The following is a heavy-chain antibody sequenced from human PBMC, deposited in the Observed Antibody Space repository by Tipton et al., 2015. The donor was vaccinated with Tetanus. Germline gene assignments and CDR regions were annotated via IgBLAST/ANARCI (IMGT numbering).Heavy chain of an antibody. CDR3: ATRGEARANWFGS. J-gene: IGHJ5*01. D-gene: IGHD2-21*01. CDR1: GFSFRDFG. CDR2: ISYSSISI. Sequence: SLRLSCAASGFSFRDFGMNWVRQAPGKGLEWVSYISYSSISIYYADSVKGRFVVSRDNAKNSLYLQMNTLRDDDTAVYYCATRGEARANWFGSWGQGTRVTVSS. V-gene: IGHV3-48*02.